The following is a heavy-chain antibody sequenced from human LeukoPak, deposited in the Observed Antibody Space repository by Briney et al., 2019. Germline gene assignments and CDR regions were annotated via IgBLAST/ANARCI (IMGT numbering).Heavy chain of an antibody. V-gene: IGHV4-61*02. CDR1: GGSISSGSYY. CDR2: IYTSGST. Sequence: SQTLSLTCTVSGGSISSGSYYWSWIRQPAGKGLEWIGRIYTSGSTTYNPSLKSRVTISVDTSKNQFSLKLSSVTAADTAVYYCARDVGPGYCSSTSCYGGGYYFDYWGQGTLVTVSS. CDR3: ARDVGPGYCSSTSCYGGGYYFDY. J-gene: IGHJ4*02. D-gene: IGHD2-2*01.